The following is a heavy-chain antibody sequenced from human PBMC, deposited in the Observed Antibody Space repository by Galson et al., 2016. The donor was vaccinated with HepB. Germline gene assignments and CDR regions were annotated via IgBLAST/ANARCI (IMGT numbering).Heavy chain of an antibody. D-gene: IGHD2-15*01. V-gene: IGHV3-48*01. Sequence: SLRLSCAASGFTFSSYSMHWVRQAPGKGLEWVAYTNSPGTNIFYGDSVKGLFTVSSDNARNSLFLQMKSLRAEDTAVYHSARGLRYFDLWGQGTLVTVSS. CDR2: TNSPGTNI. CDR3: ARGLRYFDL. CDR1: GFTFSSYS. J-gene: IGHJ4*02.